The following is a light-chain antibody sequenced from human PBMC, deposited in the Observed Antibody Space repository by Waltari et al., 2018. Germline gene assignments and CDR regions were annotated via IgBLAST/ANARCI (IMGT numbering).Light chain of an antibody. Sequence: EIVLTQSPATLSLSPGERATLSCRASRSVGSCLAWYQQKPGQAPRLLIYDASNRATGIPARFSGSGSGTDFTLTISSLEPEDFAVYYCQQRSNWPPPITFGQGTRLEIK. CDR2: DAS. CDR3: QQRSNWPPPIT. J-gene: IGKJ5*01. CDR1: RSVGSC. V-gene: IGKV3-11*01.